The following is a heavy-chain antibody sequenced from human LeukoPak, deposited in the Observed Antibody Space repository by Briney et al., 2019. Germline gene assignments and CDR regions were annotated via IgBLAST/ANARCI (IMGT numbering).Heavy chain of an antibody. CDR1: GFTVSNY. CDR3: ARRLGLGFGEYSNNWFDP. Sequence: GGSLRLSCAASGFTVSNYMSWVRQAPGKGLEWVANIKHDGSEKYYVDSVKGRFTISRDNAKNSPYLQMNSLRAEDTAVYYWARRLGLGFGEYSNNWFDPWGQGTLVTVSS. V-gene: IGHV3-7*01. J-gene: IGHJ5*02. D-gene: IGHD3-10*01. CDR2: IKHDGSEK.